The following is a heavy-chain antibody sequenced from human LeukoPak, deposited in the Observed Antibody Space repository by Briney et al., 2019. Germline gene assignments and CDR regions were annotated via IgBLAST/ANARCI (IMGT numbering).Heavy chain of an antibody. CDR3: ARQSSSWYQAYDY. CDR2: IYPGDSDT. V-gene: IGHV5-51*01. D-gene: IGHD6-13*01. Sequence: GESLKISCKGSGYSFTSYWIGWVRQIPGKGLEWMGIIYPGDSDTRYSPSFQGQVTISAHKPISTAYLQWSSLMASDTAMYYCARQSSSWYQAYDYWGQGTLVTVSS. CDR1: GYSFTSYW. J-gene: IGHJ4*02.